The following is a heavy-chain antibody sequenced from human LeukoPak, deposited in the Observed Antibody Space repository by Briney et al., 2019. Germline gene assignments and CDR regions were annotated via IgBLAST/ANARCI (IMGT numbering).Heavy chain of an antibody. J-gene: IGHJ4*02. CDR1: IFSFSTFG. CDR2: IPYDGSDK. V-gene: IGHV3-30*02. CDR3: AKGLGDYDDFRLGF. Sequence: GGSLRLSCAASIFSFSTFGFHWVRQAPGKGLAWVAFIPYDGSDKYYADSVKGRFTVSRDNSKNTLYLHMNSLRVEDTAVYYCAKGLGDYDDFRLGFWGQGTLVTVSS. D-gene: IGHD4-17*01.